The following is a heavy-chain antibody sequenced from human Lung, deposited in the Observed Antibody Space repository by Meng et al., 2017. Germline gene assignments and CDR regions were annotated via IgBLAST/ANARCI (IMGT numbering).Heavy chain of an antibody. J-gene: IGHJ4*02. CDR3: AREKSPGHFDY. CDR1: GYIFTDYF. Sequence: QVQLVQSGAEVMKPGASVKLSCKASGYIFTDYFMHWVRQAPGQGLEWMGTINPSDGGTNYVQKFQGRLTVTRDTSTSTVYMDLSSLRSEDTAVYYCAREKSPGHFDYWEQGTLVTVSS. CDR2: INPSDGGT. V-gene: IGHV1-46*01.